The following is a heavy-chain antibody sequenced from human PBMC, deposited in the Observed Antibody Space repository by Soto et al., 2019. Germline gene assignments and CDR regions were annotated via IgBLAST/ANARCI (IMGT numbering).Heavy chain of an antibody. CDR2: INPNNGDR. CDR1: GYTFTGYY. V-gene: IGHV1-2*02. Sequence: ARVKASCKTSGYTFTGYYRHWVRQAPGQALEWMGWINPNNGDRYYAQNFQGRVTMTRGTSASTAYMELSSLRSEDTAVYYCAKDVYDSTPSTFGYWGQGTLVTVSS. D-gene: IGHD3-22*01. CDR3: AKDVYDSTPSTFGY. J-gene: IGHJ4*02.